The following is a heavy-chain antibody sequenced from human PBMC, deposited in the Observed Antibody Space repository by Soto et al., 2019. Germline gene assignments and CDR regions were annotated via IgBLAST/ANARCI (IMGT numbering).Heavy chain of an antibody. D-gene: IGHD3-9*01. Sequence: PSETLSLTCTVSGGSISSYYWSWIRQPPGKGLEWIGYIYYSGSTNYNPSLKSRVTISVDTSKNQFSLKLSSVTAADTAVYYCASIKGLRYFDWLLVGGGWFDPWGQGTLVTVPQ. CDR2: IYYSGST. CDR1: GGSISSYY. V-gene: IGHV4-59*01. J-gene: IGHJ5*02. CDR3: ASIKGLRYFDWLLVGGGWFDP.